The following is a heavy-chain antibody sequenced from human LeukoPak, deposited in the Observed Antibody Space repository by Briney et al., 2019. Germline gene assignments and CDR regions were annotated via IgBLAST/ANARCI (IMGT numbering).Heavy chain of an antibody. CDR2: ISGSGGST. CDR3: AKDGILWFGELPDAFDI. CDR1: GFTFSSYA. V-gene: IGHV3-23*01. J-gene: IGHJ3*02. D-gene: IGHD3-10*01. Sequence: SGGSLRLSCAASGFTFSSYAMSWVRQAPGKGLEWVSAISGSGGSTYYADSVKGRFTISRDNSKNTLYLQMNSLRAEDTAVYYCAKDGILWFGELPDAFDIWGQGTMVTVSS.